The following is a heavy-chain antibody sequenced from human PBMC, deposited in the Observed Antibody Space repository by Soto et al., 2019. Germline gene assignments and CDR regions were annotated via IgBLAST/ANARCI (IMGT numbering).Heavy chain of an antibody. CDR3: ARGPFRPSAMDV. CDR2: TIPALGKT. CDR1: GDDFKKNV. D-gene: IGHD3-10*01. J-gene: IGHJ6*02. Sequence: GALVKGSCKTSGDDFKKNVCTWVRQAPGQGLEWMGGTIPALGKTHYIEKFQGRVTITVDDATRTVYMEVRDPTSEDTAIYYCARGPFRPSAMDVWGQGTTVTVSS. V-gene: IGHV1-69*01.